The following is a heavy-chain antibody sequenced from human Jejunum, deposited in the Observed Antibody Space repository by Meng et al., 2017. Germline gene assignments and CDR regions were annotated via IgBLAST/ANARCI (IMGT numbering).Heavy chain of an antibody. Sequence: GGSLRPSCAASGFTFSTYWMHWVRQAPGKGLVWVSRVKGDGTGITYADSVKGRFTISRDNAKNTLYLQMNSLRAEDTAVYYCIRSCSTAGSCYGWFDAWGQGTPVTVSS. CDR1: GFTFSTYW. V-gene: IGHV3-74*01. CDR2: VKGDGTGI. D-gene: IGHD2-15*01. CDR3: IRSCSTAGSCYGWFDA. J-gene: IGHJ5*02.